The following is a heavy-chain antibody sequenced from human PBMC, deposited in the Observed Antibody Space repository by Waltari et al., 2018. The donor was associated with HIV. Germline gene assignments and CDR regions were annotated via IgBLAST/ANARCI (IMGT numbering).Heavy chain of an antibody. V-gene: IGHV3-66*02. CDR2: IYNDATT. Sequence: EVRLVQSGGGLVQPGGSLRLSCVASGLSVSGNYIGWGRQGPGTGLEWVSLIYNDATTYYADSAKGRFTISRDTSKNTLSLDMNNLRPEDTAVYYCARRDGIISAFDIWGQGSMVTVSS. J-gene: IGHJ3*02. D-gene: IGHD3-10*01. CDR3: ARRDGIISAFDI. CDR1: GLSVSGNY.